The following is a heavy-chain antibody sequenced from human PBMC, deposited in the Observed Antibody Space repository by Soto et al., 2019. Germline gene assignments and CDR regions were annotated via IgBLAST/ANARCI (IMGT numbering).Heavy chain of an antibody. D-gene: IGHD3-16*01. Sequence: EVQLVESGGGLVQPGGSLRLSCAASGFTFSHFNMNWVRQAPGKGLEWVSYISSSRSTIKYADSVKGRFTISRDNAKNSLYPQMNCRGDEDTTVYYCAGHWGTSTTIPLDYWRHGTLVNVSS. J-gene: IGHJ4*01. CDR2: ISSSRSTI. V-gene: IGHV3-48*02. CDR1: GFTFSHFN. CDR3: AGHWGTSTTIPLDY.